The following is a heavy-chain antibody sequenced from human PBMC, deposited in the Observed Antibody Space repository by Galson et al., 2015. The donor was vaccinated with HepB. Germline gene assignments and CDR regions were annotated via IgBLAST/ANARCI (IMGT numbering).Heavy chain of an antibody. J-gene: IGHJ3*02. D-gene: IGHD3-9*01. CDR3: AKDWRYSEVGTGPLDAFDI. CDR1: GFTFSSYA. CDR2: ISGSGGGT. Sequence: SLRLSCAASGFTFSSYAMSWVRQAPGKGLEWVSAISGSGGGTYYADSVKGRFTISRDNSKNTLYLQMNSLRAEDTAVYYCAKDWRYSEVGTGPLDAFDIWGQGTMVTVSS. V-gene: IGHV3-23*01.